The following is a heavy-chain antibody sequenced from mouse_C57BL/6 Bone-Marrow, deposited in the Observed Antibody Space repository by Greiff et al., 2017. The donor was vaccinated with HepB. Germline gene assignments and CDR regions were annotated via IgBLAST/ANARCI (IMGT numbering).Heavy chain of an antibody. J-gene: IGHJ2*01. CDR1: GYTFTDYD. D-gene: IGHD1-1*01. CDR3: TDYGSSDNY. V-gene: IGHV1-15*01. CDR2: IDPETGGT. Sequence: QVQLQQSGAELVRPGASVTLSCKASGYTFTDYDMHWVKQTPVHGLEWIGAIDPETGGTAYNQKFKGKAILTADKSSSTAYMELRSLTSEDSAVYYCTDYGSSDNYWGQGTTLTVSA.